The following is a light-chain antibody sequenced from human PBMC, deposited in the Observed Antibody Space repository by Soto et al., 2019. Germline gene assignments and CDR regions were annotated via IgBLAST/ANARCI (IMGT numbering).Light chain of an antibody. CDR3: QQYNTYST. Sequence: DIQMTQSPSTLSASVGDRVTITCRASQSISRWLAWYQRKPGKAPNLLIYTASSLDSGVPSRFSGNGSGTEFTLTIRSLQPDDFATYYSQQYNTYSTFGQGTRVEIK. J-gene: IGKJ1*01. CDR2: TAS. CDR1: QSISRW. V-gene: IGKV1-5*03.